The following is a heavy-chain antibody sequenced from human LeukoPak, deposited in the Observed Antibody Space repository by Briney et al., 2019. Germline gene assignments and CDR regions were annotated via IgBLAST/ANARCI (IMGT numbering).Heavy chain of an antibody. D-gene: IGHD1-26*01. J-gene: IGHJ4*02. V-gene: IGHV3-30*04. CDR1: GFTFSSYA. Sequence: GGSLRLSCAASGFTFSSYAMHWVRQAPGKGLEWVAVISYDGSNKYYADSVKGRFTISRENSKNTLYLQMNSLRAEDTAVYYCARGEVAGSYYPPHFDSWGQGTLVTVSS. CDR3: ARGEVAGSYYPPHFDS. CDR2: ISYDGSNK.